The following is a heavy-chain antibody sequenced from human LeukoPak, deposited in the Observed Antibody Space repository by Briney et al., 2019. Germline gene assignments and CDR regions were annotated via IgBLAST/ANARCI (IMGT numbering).Heavy chain of an antibody. Sequence: GGSLRLSCAASGFIFSTYGMHWVRQAPGKGLEWVAVVWSGGNNKYYSDSVKGRFTISRDNSKNTLYLQMNSLRAEDTAVYYCEKDGQVGAIGYFDYRGQGTLVTVSS. CDR1: GFIFSTYG. V-gene: IGHV3-33*06. D-gene: IGHD1-26*01. J-gene: IGHJ4*02. CDR3: EKDGQVGAIGYFDY. CDR2: VWSGGNNK.